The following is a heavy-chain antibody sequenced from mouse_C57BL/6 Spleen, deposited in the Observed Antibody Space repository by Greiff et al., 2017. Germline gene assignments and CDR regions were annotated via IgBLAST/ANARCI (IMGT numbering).Heavy chain of an antibody. CDR2: IYPGDGDT. CDR1: GYAFSSSW. V-gene: IGHV1-82*01. CDR3: AREDGYYYGSSYEDYAMDY. J-gene: IGHJ4*01. Sequence: VQLQQSGPELVKPGASVKISCKASGYAFSSSWMNWVKQRPGKGLEWIGRIYPGDGDTNYNGKFKGKATLTADKSSSTAYMQLSSLTSEDSAVYFCAREDGYYYGSSYEDYAMDYWGQGTSVTVSS. D-gene: IGHD1-1*01.